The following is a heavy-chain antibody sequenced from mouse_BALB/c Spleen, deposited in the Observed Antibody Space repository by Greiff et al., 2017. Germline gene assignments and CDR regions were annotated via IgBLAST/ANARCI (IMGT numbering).Heavy chain of an antibody. CDR2: ISNGGGST. J-gene: IGHJ3*01. V-gene: IGHV5-12-2*01. CDR3: ARHPPSYYDYPWFAY. D-gene: IGHD2-4*01. Sequence: EVKLVESGGGLVQPGGSLKLSCAASGFTFSSYTMSWVRQTPEKRLEWVAYISNGGGSTYYPDNVKGRFTISRDTAKNTLYLQMSSLKSEDTAMYYCARHPPSYYDYPWFAYWGQGTLVTVSA. CDR1: GFTFSSYT.